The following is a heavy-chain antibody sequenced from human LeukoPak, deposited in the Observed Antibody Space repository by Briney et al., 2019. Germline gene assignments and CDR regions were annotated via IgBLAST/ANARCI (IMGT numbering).Heavy chain of an antibody. CDR1: GGSISSGGYS. D-gene: IGHD4-23*01. CDR2: IYHSGST. Sequence: SETLSLTCAVSGGSISSGGYSWSWIRQPPGKGLEWIGYIYHSGSTYYNPSLKSRVTISVDRSKNQFSLKLSSVTAADTAVYYCARTGYGGNPFFDYWGQGTLVTVSS. V-gene: IGHV4-30-2*01. J-gene: IGHJ4*02. CDR3: ARTGYGGNPFFDY.